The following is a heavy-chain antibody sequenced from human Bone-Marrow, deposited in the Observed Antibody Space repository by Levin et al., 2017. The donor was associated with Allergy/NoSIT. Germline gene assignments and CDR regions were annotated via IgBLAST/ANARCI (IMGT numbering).Heavy chain of an antibody. CDR3: ARVSADENYYYGMDV. J-gene: IGHJ6*02. Sequence: GSLRLSCAVSGASIRSTNWWSWVRQTPGKGLEWIGEMYHSGSTKYNPSLKNRVTISVDKSTNQFSLKLSSVTAADTAVYYCARVSADENYYYGMDVWGQGTTVTVSS. V-gene: IGHV4-4*02. CDR2: MYHSGST. CDR1: GASIRSTNW. D-gene: IGHD2-2*01.